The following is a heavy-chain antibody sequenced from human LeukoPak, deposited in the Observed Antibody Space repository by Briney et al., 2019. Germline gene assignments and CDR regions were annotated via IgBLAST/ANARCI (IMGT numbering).Heavy chain of an antibody. D-gene: IGHD3-22*01. CDR3: ARVSDSSGY. CDR2: INPSGGST. Sequence: ASVKASCKASGYTFTSYYMHSVRQAPGQGLEWMGIINPSGGSTSYAHKFQGRVTMTRDTSTITVYMELSSLRSEDTVVYYCARVSDSSGYWGQGTLVTVSS. V-gene: IGHV1-46*01. J-gene: IGHJ1*01. CDR1: GYTFTSYY.